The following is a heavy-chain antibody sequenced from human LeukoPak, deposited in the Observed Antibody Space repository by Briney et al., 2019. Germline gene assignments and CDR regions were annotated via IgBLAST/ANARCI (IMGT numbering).Heavy chain of an antibody. V-gene: IGHV1-2*04. Sequence: GASVKVSCKASGYTFTGYYMHWVRQAPGQGLEWMGWINPNSGGTNYAQKFQGWVTMTRDTSISTAYMELSRLRSDDTAVYYCARAGRVEDYGLLSCINWGQGTLVTDSS. J-gene: IGHJ4*02. CDR1: GYTFTGYY. D-gene: IGHD2-2*01. CDR3: ARAGRVEDYGLLSCIN. CDR2: INPNSGGT.